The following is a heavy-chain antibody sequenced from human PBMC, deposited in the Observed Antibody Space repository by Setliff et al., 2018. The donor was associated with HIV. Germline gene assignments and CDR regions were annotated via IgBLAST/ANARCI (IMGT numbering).Heavy chain of an antibody. CDR3: ASGGWSTYYYYGMDV. Sequence: PGGSLRLSCVASGFTFSSYEMNWVRQAPGKGLEWVSYISSSGSITYYADSVKGRFTISRDNAKNSLYLQMNSLRDEDTAVYYCASGGWSTYYYYGMDVWGQGTTVTVSS. J-gene: IGHJ6*02. V-gene: IGHV3-48*03. CDR2: ISSSGSIT. D-gene: IGHD6-19*01. CDR1: GFTFSSYE.